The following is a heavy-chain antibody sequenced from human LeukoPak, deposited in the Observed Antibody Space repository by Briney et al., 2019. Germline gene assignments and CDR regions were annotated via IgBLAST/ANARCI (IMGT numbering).Heavy chain of an antibody. Sequence: PSETLSLTCAVYGGSSSGYYWSWIRQPPGKGLEWIGEINHSGSTNYNPSLKSRVTISVDTSKNQFSLKLSSVTAADTAVYYCARGSRYQLLLGAFDIWGQGTMVTVSS. D-gene: IGHD2-2*01. CDR2: INHSGST. CDR1: GGSSSGYY. V-gene: IGHV4-34*01. CDR3: ARGSRYQLLLGAFDI. J-gene: IGHJ3*02.